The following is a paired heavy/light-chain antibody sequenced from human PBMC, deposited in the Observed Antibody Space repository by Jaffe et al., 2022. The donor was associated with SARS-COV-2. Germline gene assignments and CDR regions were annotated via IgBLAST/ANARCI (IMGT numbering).Heavy chain of an antibody. D-gene: IGHD3-9*01. Sequence: QVQLQESGPGLVKPSETLSLTCTVSGGSISSYYWSWIRQPPGKGLEWIGYIYYSGSTNYNPSLKSRVTISVDTSKNQFSLKLSSVTAADTAVYYCARIIRGEGAYDILTGYYYPEYYFDYWGQGTLVTVSS. CDR2: IYYSGST. J-gene: IGHJ4*02. CDR1: GGSISSYY. CDR3: ARIIRGEGAYDILTGYYYPEYYFDY. V-gene: IGHV4-59*01.
Light chain of an antibody. CDR3: QQANSFPH. J-gene: IGKJ5*01. Sequence: DIQMTQSPSSVSASVGDRVTITCRASQGISSWLAWYQQKPGKAPKLLIYAASSLQSGVPSRFSGSGSGTDFTLTISSLQPEDFATYYCQQANSFPHFGQGTRLEIK. CDR1: QGISSW. V-gene: IGKV1-12*01. CDR2: AAS.